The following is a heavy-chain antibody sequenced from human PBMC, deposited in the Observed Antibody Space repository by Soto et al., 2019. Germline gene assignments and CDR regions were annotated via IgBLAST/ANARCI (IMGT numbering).Heavy chain of an antibody. J-gene: IGHJ4*02. CDR3: ARASQCKSYFGCFAWLDY. D-gene: IGHD3-9*01. Sequence: QVQLLESGPGLVKPSETLSLTCTVSSDSISSLYWAWVRQPAGKGLEWIGRIYSSGETNYNPSLTGRVIMSLDTSKNQFSLQLTSVTAADTAVYYCARASQCKSYFGCFAWLDYWGQGTLVTVSS. CDR2: IYSSGET. V-gene: IGHV4-4*07. CDR1: SDSISSLY.